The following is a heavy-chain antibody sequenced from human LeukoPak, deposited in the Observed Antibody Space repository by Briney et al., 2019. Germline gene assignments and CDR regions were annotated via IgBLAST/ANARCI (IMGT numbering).Heavy chain of an antibody. V-gene: IGHV4-39*01. CDR1: GGSISSSSYY. D-gene: IGHD3-9*01. CDR2: IYYSGST. CDR3: AREYYDILTGYYYFDY. J-gene: IGHJ4*02. Sequence: SETLSLTCTVSGGSISSSSYYWGWIRQPPGKGLEWIRSIYYSGSTYYNPSLKSRVTISVDTSKNQFSLKLSSVTAADTAVYYCAREYYDILTGYYYFDYWGQGTLVTVSS.